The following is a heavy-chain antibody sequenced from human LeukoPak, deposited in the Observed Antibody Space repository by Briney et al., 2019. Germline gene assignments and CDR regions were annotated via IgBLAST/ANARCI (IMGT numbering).Heavy chain of an antibody. V-gene: IGHV1-46*01. CDR3: ARYPMPTNAFDI. J-gene: IGHJ3*02. CDR2: VNPSGGST. D-gene: IGHD2-2*01. Sequence: ASVKVSCKASGYPFTTYYIHWVRQAPGQGLEWMGIVNPSGGSTNYAQRFQGRVTMTRDTSTSTVCMELSSLRSEDTAVYYCARYPMPTNAFDIWGQGTMVTVSS. CDR1: GYPFTTYY.